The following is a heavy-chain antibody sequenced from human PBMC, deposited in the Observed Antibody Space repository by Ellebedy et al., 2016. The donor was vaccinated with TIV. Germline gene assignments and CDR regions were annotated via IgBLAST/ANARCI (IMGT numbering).Heavy chain of an antibody. CDR2: INQDGSDK. CDR1: GFSFRSYW. V-gene: IGHV3-7*01. CDR3: ATDGSYGDYRSPTHAFVM. Sequence: GWSLRLSCGASGFSFRSYWMTWVRQAPGKGLEWVANINQDGSDKYYVDSVKGRFTIARDNAKNSLYLQMSSLRVEDTAVYYCATDGSYGDYRSPTHAFVMWGQGTMVAVSS. D-gene: IGHD4-17*01. J-gene: IGHJ3*02.